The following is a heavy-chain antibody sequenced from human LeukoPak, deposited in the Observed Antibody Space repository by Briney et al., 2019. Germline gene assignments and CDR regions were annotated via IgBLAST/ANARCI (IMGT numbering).Heavy chain of an antibody. Sequence: SETLSPTCTVSGGSISSTGDYWGWIRQSPGKGLEWIGSIYHTATTYHNPSLKSRVTISVDTSKNQFSLKLSSVTAADKAVYYCARHQWWLAPRSFDSWGQGTLVTVSA. CDR2: IYHTATT. D-gene: IGHD2-8*01. CDR1: GGSISSTGDY. V-gene: IGHV4-39*01. J-gene: IGHJ4*02. CDR3: ARHQWWLAPRSFDS.